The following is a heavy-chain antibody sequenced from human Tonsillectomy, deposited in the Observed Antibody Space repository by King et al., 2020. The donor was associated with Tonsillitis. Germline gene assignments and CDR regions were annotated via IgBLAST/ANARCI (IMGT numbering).Heavy chain of an antibody. Sequence: VQLQESGPGLVKPSETLSLTCTVSGGSISSYYWSWIRQPPGKGLEWIGYISYSGSTNYNPSLKSRLTISVDTSKNQFSLKVTSVTAADTAVYYCASLALRPVDAFDIWGQGTMVTVSS. CDR3: ASLALRPVDAFDI. V-gene: IGHV4-59*08. CDR2: ISYSGST. J-gene: IGHJ3*02. CDR1: GGSISSYY. D-gene: IGHD2-21*02.